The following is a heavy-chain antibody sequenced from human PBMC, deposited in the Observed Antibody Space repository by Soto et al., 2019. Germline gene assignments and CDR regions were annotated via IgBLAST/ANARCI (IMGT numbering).Heavy chain of an antibody. J-gene: IGHJ5*02. Sequence: PGGSLRLSCAASAFTFSNYWMHWVRQAPGKGLVWVSRINGDGSSTIYADSVKGRFTISRDNAKNTLYLQMNSLRAEDTAVYYCARDYYDSSGYYWFDPWGQGTLVTVSS. CDR2: INGDGSST. CDR3: ARDYYDSSGYYWFDP. V-gene: IGHV3-74*01. D-gene: IGHD3-22*01. CDR1: AFTFSNYW.